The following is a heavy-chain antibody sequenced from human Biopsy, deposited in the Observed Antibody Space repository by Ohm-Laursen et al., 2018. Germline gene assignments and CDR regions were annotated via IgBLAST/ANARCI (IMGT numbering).Heavy chain of an antibody. J-gene: IGHJ1*01. V-gene: IGHV4-59*11. D-gene: IGHD4-23*01. Sequence: TLSFTCTVSGGSFTGHYWTWIRQPPGQGLVWIGHISHTGYTSYNSSLKSRVTISLDTSRKHFPLRLTSLAAADTAVYYCARGSNEYGGLYFPHWGQGTLVTVSS. CDR3: ARGSNEYGGLYFPH. CDR1: GGSFTGHY. CDR2: ISHTGYT.